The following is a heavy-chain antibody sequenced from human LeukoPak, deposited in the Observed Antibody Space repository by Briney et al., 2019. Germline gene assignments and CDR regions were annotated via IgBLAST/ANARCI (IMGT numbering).Heavy chain of an antibody. D-gene: IGHD2-2*03. CDR2: ISAYNGNT. J-gene: IGHJ4*02. Sequence: ASVKVSCKASGYTFNSYYIHWVRQAPGQGLEWMGWISAYNGNTNYAQKLEGRVTMTTDTSTSTAYMELRSLRSDDTAVYYCARDLLDIVVVPAALGPFDYWGQGTLVTVSS. V-gene: IGHV1-18*04. CDR1: GYTFNSYY. CDR3: ARDLLDIVVVPAALGPFDY.